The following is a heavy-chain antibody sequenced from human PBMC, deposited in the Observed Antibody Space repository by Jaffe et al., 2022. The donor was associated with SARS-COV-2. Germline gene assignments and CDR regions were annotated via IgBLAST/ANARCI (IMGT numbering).Heavy chain of an antibody. CDR1: GGSFSGYY. V-gene: IGHV4-34*01. CDR2: INHSGST. J-gene: IGHJ5*02. CDR3: ARGFHRPDYGDNWFDP. Sequence: QVQLQQWGAGLLKPSETLSLTCAVYGGSFSGYYWSWIRQPPGKGLEWIGEINHSGSTNYNPSLKSRVTISVDTSKNQFSLKLSSVTAADTAVYYCARGFHRPDYGDNWFDPWGQGTLVTVSS. D-gene: IGHD4-17*01.